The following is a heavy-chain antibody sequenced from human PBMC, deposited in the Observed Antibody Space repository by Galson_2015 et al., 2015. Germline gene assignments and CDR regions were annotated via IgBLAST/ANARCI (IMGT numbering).Heavy chain of an antibody. J-gene: IGHJ3*02. Sequence: SLRLSCAASGFTFSSYWMSWVRQAPGKGLEWVANIKQDGSEKYYVDSVKGRFTISRDNAKNSLYLQMNSLRAEDTAVYYCARVLTGYWGPDAFDIWGQGTMVTVSS. CDR2: IKQDGSEK. D-gene: IGHD3-9*01. CDR1: GFTFSSYW. V-gene: IGHV3-7*03. CDR3: ARVLTGYWGPDAFDI.